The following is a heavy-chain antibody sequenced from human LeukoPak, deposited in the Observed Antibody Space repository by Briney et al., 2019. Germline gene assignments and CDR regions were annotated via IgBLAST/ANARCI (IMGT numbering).Heavy chain of an antibody. V-gene: IGHV5-51*01. D-gene: IGHD3-22*01. CDR1: GYSFTSYW. CDR3: AIGYDSSGYYRGVGAFDI. Sequence: GESLKISCKGSGYSFTSYWIGWVRQMPGKGLEWMGIIYPGDSDTRYSPSFQGQVTISADKSISTAYLQWSSLKASDTAVYYCAIGYDSSGYYRGVGAFDIWGQGTMVTVSS. CDR2: IYPGDSDT. J-gene: IGHJ3*02.